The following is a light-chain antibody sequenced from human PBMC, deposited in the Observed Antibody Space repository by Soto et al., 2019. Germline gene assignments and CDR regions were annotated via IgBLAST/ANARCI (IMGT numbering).Light chain of an antibody. CDR2: DAA. Sequence: EIVMTQSPATLSVSPGERATLSCRASQSVRSNLAWYQQKPGQAPRLLIYDAATRATGIPDRFSGSGSGTDFTLTISRLEPEDFAVYYCQQFGSSVTFGQGTRLEIK. CDR3: QQFGSSVT. V-gene: IGKV3-20*01. J-gene: IGKJ5*01. CDR1: QSVRSN.